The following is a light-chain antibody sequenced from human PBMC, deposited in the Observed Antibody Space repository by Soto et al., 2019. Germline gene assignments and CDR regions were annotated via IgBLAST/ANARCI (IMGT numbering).Light chain of an antibody. CDR3: QQRSNWPRLT. CDR2: DAS. CDR1: QSVSNY. J-gene: IGKJ4*01. Sequence: EIVLTQSPATLSLSPGERATLSCRASQSVSNYLAWYQQKPGQAPRLLIYDASNRATGIPDMFSGSGSGTDFTLTISSLEPEDFTVYYCQQRSNWPRLTFGGGTKVEIK. V-gene: IGKV3-11*01.